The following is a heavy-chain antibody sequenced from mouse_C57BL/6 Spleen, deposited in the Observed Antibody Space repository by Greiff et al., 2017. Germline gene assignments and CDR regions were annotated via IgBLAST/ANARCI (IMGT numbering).Heavy chain of an antibody. D-gene: IGHD2-5*01. CDR1: GYTFTDYN. Sequence: EVQLQQSGPELVKPGASVKMSCKASGYTFTDYNMHWVKQSHGKSLEWIGYINPNNGGTNYKPKFKGKATLTVNKCSSTAYMELRSLTSEDSAVYYSARGGRNSNYAMDYWGQGTSVTVSS. V-gene: IGHV1-22*01. CDR2: INPNNGGT. CDR3: ARGGRNSNYAMDY. J-gene: IGHJ4*01.